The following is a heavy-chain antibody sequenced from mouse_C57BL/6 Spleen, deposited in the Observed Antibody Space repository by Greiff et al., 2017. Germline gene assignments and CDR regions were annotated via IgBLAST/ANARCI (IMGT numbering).Heavy chain of an antibody. V-gene: IGHV2-2*01. Sequence: QVQLQQSGPGLVQPSQSLSITCTVSGFSLTSYGVHWVRQSPGKGLEWLGVIWSGGSTDYNAAFISSLSISKDNSKSQVFFKMNSLQADGTAVYYGARNRDYDHLYDAMDYWGQGTSVTVSS. CDR2: IWSGGST. CDR1: GFSLTSYG. CDR3: ARNRDYDHLYDAMDY. D-gene: IGHD2-4*01. J-gene: IGHJ4*01.